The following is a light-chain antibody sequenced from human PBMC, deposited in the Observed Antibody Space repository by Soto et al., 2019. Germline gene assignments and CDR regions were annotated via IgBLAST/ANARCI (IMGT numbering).Light chain of an antibody. CDR2: EVS. J-gene: IGLJ2*01. CDR3: TSYAGRNNLEV. Sequence: QSALTQPPSASGSPGQSVTISCTGTSSDVGGYAYVSWYQQHPGKAPKLMIYEVSKRPSGVPDRFSGSKSGNTASLTVSGLQAEDEADYYCTSYAGRNNLEVFGGGTKLTVL. V-gene: IGLV2-8*01. CDR1: SSDVGGYAY.